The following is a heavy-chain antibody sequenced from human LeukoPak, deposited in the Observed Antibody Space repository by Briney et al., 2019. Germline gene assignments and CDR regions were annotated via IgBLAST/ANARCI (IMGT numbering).Heavy chain of an antibody. CDR2: ISCDGSNK. Sequence: PGRSLRLSCAASGFTFSSYGMHWVRQAPGKGLEWVAVISCDGSNKYYADSVKGRFTISRDNSKNTLYLQMNSLRAEDTAVYYCAKVRALGYCSGGSCSDDAFDIWGQGTMVTVSS. CDR3: AKVRALGYCSGGSCSDDAFDI. CDR1: GFTFSSYG. V-gene: IGHV3-30*18. D-gene: IGHD2-15*01. J-gene: IGHJ3*02.